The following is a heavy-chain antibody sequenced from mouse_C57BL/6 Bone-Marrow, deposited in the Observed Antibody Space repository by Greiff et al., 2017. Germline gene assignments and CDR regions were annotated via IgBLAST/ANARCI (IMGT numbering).Heavy chain of an antibody. J-gene: IGHJ2*01. D-gene: IGHD1-1*01. CDR1: GYSITSDY. CDR3: ARSSYGGGLFYFDY. Sequence: VQLKESGPGLAKPSQTLSLTCSVTGYSITSDYWNWIRKFPGNKLEYMGYISYSGSTYYNPSLKSRISITRDTSKNQYYLQLNSMTTEYTATYYCARSSYGGGLFYFDYWGQGTTLTVSS. CDR2: ISYSGST. V-gene: IGHV3-8*01.